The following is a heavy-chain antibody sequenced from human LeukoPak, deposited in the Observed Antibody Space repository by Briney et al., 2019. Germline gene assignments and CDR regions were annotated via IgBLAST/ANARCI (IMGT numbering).Heavy chain of an antibody. CDR3: ARGRTFDN. CDR2: IYDRGST. Sequence: SVTLSLTCTVSGGSISSYYWSWIRQPPGKGLEWIGNIYDRGSTKYNPSLKSRVTISVDTSKNQFSLRLSSVTAAGTAVYYCARGRTFDNWGQGTLVTVSS. V-gene: IGHV4-59*01. J-gene: IGHJ4*02. CDR1: GGSISSYY.